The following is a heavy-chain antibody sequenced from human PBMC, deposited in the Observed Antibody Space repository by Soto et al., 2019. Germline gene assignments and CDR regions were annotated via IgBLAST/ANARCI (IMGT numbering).Heavy chain of an antibody. CDR1: GFTFSSYS. CDR2: ISSSSSYI. Sequence: SLRLSCAASGFTFSSYSMNWVRQAPGKGLEWVSSISSSSSYIYYADSVKGRFTISRDNAKNSLYLQMNSLRAEDTAVYYCAKDSGRFFFYYYMDVWGKGTTVTVSS. D-gene: IGHD3-3*01. CDR3: AKDSGRFFFYYYMDV. J-gene: IGHJ6*03. V-gene: IGHV3-21*01.